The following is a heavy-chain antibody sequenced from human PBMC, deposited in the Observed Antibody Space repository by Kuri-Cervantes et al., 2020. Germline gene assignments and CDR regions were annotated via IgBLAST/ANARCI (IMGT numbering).Heavy chain of an antibody. Sequence: GGSLRLSCATSGFTFSTYWMHWVRQAPGKGLEWVSAISDSGGKTYFADSVKGRFTISRDNSKNTLYLQMNSLRAEDTAVYYCAKDRGSGWYDFDYWGQGTLVTVSS. J-gene: IGHJ4*02. CDR2: ISDSGGKT. CDR1: GFTFSTYW. D-gene: IGHD6-19*01. CDR3: AKDRGSGWYDFDY. V-gene: IGHV3-23*01.